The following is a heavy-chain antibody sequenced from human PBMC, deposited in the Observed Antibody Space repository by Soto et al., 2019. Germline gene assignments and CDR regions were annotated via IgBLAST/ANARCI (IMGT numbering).Heavy chain of an antibody. J-gene: IGHJ4*02. V-gene: IGHV4-34*01. CDR2: ITRSGST. CDR3: VRALAAVQE. D-gene: IGHD6-13*01. Sequence: QVQLQQGGAVLLKPSETLSLTCAVYGGSFSGYYWSWLRQPPGKGLEWIGEITRSGSTNYNPSLKSRVTLSVDTSKQQFSLSLTSVTAADTAVYFCVRALAAVQEWGQGTLVTVSS. CDR1: GGSFSGYY.